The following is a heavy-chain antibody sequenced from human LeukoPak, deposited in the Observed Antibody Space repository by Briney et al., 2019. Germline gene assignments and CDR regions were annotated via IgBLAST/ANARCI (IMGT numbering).Heavy chain of an antibody. D-gene: IGHD5-18*01. Sequence: GGSLRLSCAASGFTFSSYGMHWVRQAPGKGLEWVAVTWYDGNNRNYADSVKGRFTISRDNSKNTLYLQMSSLRAEDTAVYYCARPPTAMVTVGIDYWGQGTLVTVSS. CDR1: GFTFSSYG. CDR3: ARPPTAMVTVGIDY. CDR2: TWYDGNNR. V-gene: IGHV3-33*01. J-gene: IGHJ4*02.